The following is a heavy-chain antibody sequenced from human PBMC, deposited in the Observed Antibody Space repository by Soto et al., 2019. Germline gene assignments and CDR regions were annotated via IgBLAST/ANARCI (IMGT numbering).Heavy chain of an antibody. CDR3: ARDVAMPSGLGLGY. D-gene: IGHD6-19*01. Sequence: GGSLRLSCAASGFVFTNYGMHWVRQAPGKGLEWVAFISNDGSKKYYADSVKGRFTISRDNSENTVYLQMTSLRPDDTAVFYCARDVAMPSGLGLGYWGQGTLVTVSS. V-gene: IGHV3-30*03. CDR2: ISNDGSKK. J-gene: IGHJ4*02. CDR1: GFVFTNYG.